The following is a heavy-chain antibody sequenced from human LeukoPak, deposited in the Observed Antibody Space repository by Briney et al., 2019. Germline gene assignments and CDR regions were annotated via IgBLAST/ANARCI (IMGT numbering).Heavy chain of an antibody. CDR2: INPNSGGT. CDR3: ARVLRYFDWSAGDY. CDR1: GYTFTGYY. J-gene: IGHJ4*02. V-gene: IGHV1-2*02. D-gene: IGHD3-9*01. Sequence: GSVKFSCKASGYTFTGYYMHWVRHAPGQGLEWMGWINPNSGGTNYAQKFQGRVTMTRDTSISTAYMELSRLRSDDTAVYYCARVLRYFDWSAGDYWGQGTLVTVSS.